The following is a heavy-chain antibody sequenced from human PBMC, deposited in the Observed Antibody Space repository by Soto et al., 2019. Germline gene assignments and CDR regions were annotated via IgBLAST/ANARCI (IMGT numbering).Heavy chain of an antibody. V-gene: IGHV4-61*01. Sequence: SETVSLTCTFSVGSVSSGSYYCSWIRQPPGKGLEWIGYIYYSGSTNYNPSLKSRVTISVDTSKNQFSLKLSSVTAADTAVYYCARDQGGYNPYWGQGTLVTVSS. D-gene: IGHD5-12*01. CDR2: IYYSGST. CDR3: ARDQGGYNPY. CDR1: VGSVSSGSYY. J-gene: IGHJ4*02.